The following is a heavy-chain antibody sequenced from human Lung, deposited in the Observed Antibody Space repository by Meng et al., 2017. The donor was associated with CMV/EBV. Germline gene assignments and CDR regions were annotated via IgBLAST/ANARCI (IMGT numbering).Heavy chain of an antibody. CDR3: ARSILSNGFDAFDI. CDR1: GFIVSSTY. Sequence: GESXKISCEASGFIVSSTYMSWVRQAPGKGLEWVSVIYSGGTTFKANSVKGRFTISRDNSKNKLFLQMNRLRAENTAVYYCARSILSNGFDAFDIWGQGTRVT. J-gene: IGHJ3*02. CDR2: IYSGGTT. V-gene: IGHV3-53*01. D-gene: IGHD2/OR15-2a*01.